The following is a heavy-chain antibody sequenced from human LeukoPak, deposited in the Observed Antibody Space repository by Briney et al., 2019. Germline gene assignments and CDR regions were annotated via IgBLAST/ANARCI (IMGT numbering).Heavy chain of an antibody. D-gene: IGHD3-10*01. CDR1: GFTFSSYG. J-gene: IGHJ4*02. CDR3: ARSGVRGVKDFDY. V-gene: IGHV3-33*01. Sequence: GKSLRLSCAASGFTFSSYGMHWVRQAPGKGLEWVAVIWYDGSNKYYADSVKGRFTLSRDNSKNTLYLQMSSLRAEDTAVYYCARSGVRGVKDFDYWGQGTLVTVSS. CDR2: IWYDGSNK.